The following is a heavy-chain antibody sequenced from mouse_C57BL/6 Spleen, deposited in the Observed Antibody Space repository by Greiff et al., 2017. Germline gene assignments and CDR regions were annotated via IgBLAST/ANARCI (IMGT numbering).Heavy chain of an antibody. CDR3: ARGGLDGDY. V-gene: IGHV5-4*03. CDR2: ISAGGSYT. D-gene: IGHD3-1*01. Sequence: EVKVVESGGGLVKPGGSLKLSCAASGFTFSSYAMSWVRQTPEKRLEWVATISAGGSYTYYPDNVKGRFTISRDNAKNNPYLQMSHLKSEDTAMYYCARGGLDGDYWGQGTTLTVSS. J-gene: IGHJ2*01. CDR1: GFTFSSYA.